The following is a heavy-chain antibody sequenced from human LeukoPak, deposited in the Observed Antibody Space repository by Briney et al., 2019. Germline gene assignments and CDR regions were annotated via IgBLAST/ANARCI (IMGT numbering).Heavy chain of an antibody. D-gene: IGHD2-2*01. CDR3: ARVGVGGASCYDY. J-gene: IGHJ4*02. Sequence: ASVKVSCKASGYTFTSYGISWVRQAPGQGLEWMGWINPNSGGTNYAQNFQGRVTMTRDTSISTAYMELSWLRSDDTAVYYCARVGVGGASCYDYWGQGTLVTVSS. CDR1: GYTFTSYG. V-gene: IGHV1-2*02. CDR2: INPNSGGT.